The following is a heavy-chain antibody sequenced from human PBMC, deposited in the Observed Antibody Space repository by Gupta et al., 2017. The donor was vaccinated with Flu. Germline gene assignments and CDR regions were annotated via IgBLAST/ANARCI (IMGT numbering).Heavy chain of an antibody. CDR2: IIPIFGTA. V-gene: IGHV1-69*01. Sequence: QVQLVQSGAEVKKPGSSVKVSCKASGGTFSSYAISWVRQAPGQGLEWMGGIIPIFGTANYAQKFQGRVTITADESTSTAYMELSSLRSEDTAVYYCARDVRITILASTNTPHYYYYGMDVWGQGTTVTVSS. CDR1: GGTFSSYA. J-gene: IGHJ6*02. D-gene: IGHD3-3*01. CDR3: ARDVRITILASTNTPHYYYYGMDV.